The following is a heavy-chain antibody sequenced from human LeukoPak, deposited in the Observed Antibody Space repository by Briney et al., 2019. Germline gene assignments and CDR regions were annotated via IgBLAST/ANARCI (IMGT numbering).Heavy chain of an antibody. CDR3: ARDDGVGILTGPPSPMDV. CDR2: IIPILGIA. CDR1: GGTFSSYA. D-gene: IGHD3-9*01. Sequence: ASLKVSCTASGGTFSSYAISWVRQAPGQGLEWMGRIIPILGIANYAQTFQGRVTITADKSTSTAYMALSSVRSEDTAVYYCARDDGVGILTGPPSPMDVWGQGTTVTVSS. V-gene: IGHV1-69*04. J-gene: IGHJ6*02.